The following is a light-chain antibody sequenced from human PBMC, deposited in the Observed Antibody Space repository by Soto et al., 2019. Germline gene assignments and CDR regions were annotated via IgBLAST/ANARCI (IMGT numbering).Light chain of an antibody. CDR1: QSVSSSF. Sequence: EIVLTQSPGTLSLSPGERATLSCRVSQSVSSSFLAWYQQKPGQSPRLLIYGASSGATGIPDRFSGSGSGTDFTLTITRLEPEDFAVYYCQQYGSSLPTFGQGTKVEIK. J-gene: IGKJ1*01. CDR2: GAS. V-gene: IGKV3-20*01. CDR3: QQYGSSLPT.